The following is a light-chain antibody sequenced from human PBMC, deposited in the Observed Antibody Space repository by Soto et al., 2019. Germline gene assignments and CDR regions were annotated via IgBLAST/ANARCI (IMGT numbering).Light chain of an antibody. J-gene: IGKJ1*01. CDR3: QQYNDWWT. V-gene: IGKV3-15*01. Sequence: EIVMTQSAATLSVSPGERATLSCRASQSISRSLAWYQQKPGQAPRLLIHGASTRATGIPARFSGSGSGTEFTLNISSLQSEDFAVYYCQQYNDWWTFGQGTKLDIK. CDR2: GAS. CDR1: QSISRS.